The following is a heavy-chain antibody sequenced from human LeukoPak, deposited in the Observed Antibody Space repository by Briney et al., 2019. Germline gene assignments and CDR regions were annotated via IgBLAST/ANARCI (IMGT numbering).Heavy chain of an antibody. D-gene: IGHD3-16*01. J-gene: IGHJ4*02. CDR3: AREGGLNHHFDY. V-gene: IGHV4-39*07. CDR1: GGSISTTSYY. CDR2: IYYSGRT. Sequence: SETLSLTCTVSGGSISTTSYYWGWIRQPPGKGLEWIGSIYYSGRTYYNPSLKSRVTISVDTPKNQFSLKLSSVTAADTAVYYCAREGGLNHHFDYWGQGTLVTVSS.